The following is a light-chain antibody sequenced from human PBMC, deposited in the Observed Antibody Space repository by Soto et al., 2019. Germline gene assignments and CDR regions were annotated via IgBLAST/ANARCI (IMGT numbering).Light chain of an antibody. J-gene: IGLJ2*01. Sequence: QSVLTQPASVSGSPGQSITISCTATSSDVGGYNYVSWYQQHPGKAPKLMIYDVSNRPSGVSNRFSGSKSGNTASLTISGLQAEDEADYYCSSYTSRGTVFGGGTKVTVL. V-gene: IGLV2-14*01. CDR1: SSDVGGYNY. CDR2: DVS. CDR3: SSYTSRGTV.